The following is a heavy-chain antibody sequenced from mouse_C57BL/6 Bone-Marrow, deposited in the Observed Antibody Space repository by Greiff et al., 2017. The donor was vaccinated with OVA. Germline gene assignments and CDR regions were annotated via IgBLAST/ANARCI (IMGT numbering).Heavy chain of an antibody. CDR1: GFTFSSYG. Sequence: EVKLVESGGDLVKPGGSLKLSCAASGFTFSSYGMSWVRQTPDKRLEWVATISSGGSYTYYPDSVKGRFTISRDNAKNTLYLQMSSLTSEDTAMDYCARRRGMDYWGQGTSVTVSS. V-gene: IGHV5-6*02. CDR3: ARRRGMDY. J-gene: IGHJ4*01. CDR2: ISSGGSYT.